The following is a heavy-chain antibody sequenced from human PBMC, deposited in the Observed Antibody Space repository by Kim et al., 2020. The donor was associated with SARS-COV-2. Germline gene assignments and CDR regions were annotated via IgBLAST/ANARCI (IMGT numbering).Heavy chain of an antibody. CDR1: GGSFSGYY. V-gene: IGHV4-34*01. Sequence: SETLSLTCAVYGGSFSGYYWSWIRQPPGKGLEWIGEINHSGSTNYNPSLKSRVTISVDTSKNQFSLKLSSVTAADTAVYYCARGEGQQLVLDGHRYFQHWGPGTLVTVSS. D-gene: IGHD6-13*01. J-gene: IGHJ1*01. CDR3: ARGEGQQLVLDGHRYFQH. CDR2: INHSGST.